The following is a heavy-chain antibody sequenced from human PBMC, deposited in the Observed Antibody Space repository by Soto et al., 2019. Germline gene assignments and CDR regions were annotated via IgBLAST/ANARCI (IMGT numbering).Heavy chain of an antibody. V-gene: IGHV3-49*03. CDR1: GFTFGDYA. Sequence: GGSLRLSCTTSGFTFGDYAMGWFRQAPGKGLEWVGFIRSKAHGGTTEYDAAMRGRFTISRDDSKSIAFLQMNSLKTADTAVYYCSRENTYYDLLTGYYTDYWGQGTLVTVSS. CDR3: SRENTYYDLLTGYYTDY. J-gene: IGHJ4*02. CDR2: IRSKAHGGTT. D-gene: IGHD3-9*01.